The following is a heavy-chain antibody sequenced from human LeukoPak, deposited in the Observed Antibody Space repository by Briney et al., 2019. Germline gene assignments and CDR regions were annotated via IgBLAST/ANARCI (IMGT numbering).Heavy chain of an antibody. CDR2: ISGSGGST. CDR3: AKDHVAAGSSY. J-gene: IGHJ4*02. Sequence: GGSLRLSCAASGFTFSSYAMSWVRQAPGKGLAWVSTISGSGGSTYYADSVKGRFTISRDNSKNTLYLQMNSLRAEDTALYYCAKDHVAAGSSYWGQGTLVTVSS. CDR1: GFTFSSYA. D-gene: IGHD6-13*01. V-gene: IGHV3-23*01.